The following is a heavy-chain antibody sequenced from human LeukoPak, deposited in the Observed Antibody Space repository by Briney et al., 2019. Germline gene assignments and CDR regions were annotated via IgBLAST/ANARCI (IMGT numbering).Heavy chain of an antibody. V-gene: IGHV3-7*03. Sequence: GGSLRLSCAASGFTFSDYWMNWVRQAPGKGLEWVANIKQDGSEKYYVDSVKGRFTISRDNAKNSLYLQMNSLRVEDTALYYCTKSQVGALAYFDYWGQGTLVTVSS. J-gene: IGHJ4*02. CDR2: IKQDGSEK. CDR1: GFTFSDYW. CDR3: TKSQVGALAYFDY. D-gene: IGHD1-26*01.